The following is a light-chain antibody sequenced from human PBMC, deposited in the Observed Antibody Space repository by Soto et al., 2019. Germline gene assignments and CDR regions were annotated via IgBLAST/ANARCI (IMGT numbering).Light chain of an antibody. V-gene: IGKV3-15*01. J-gene: IGKJ1*01. CDR3: HQYNGSPRT. CDR2: GTS. CDR1: QNISSS. Sequence: EIVRTQCPVTLSVSPGERATLSCRASQNISSSLAWYQQTPGQGPSLLIYGTSTRAGGVPDRFSGGGSGTEFTLTLTRLQSEDFAVYYCHQYNGSPRTFGQGTKVDI.